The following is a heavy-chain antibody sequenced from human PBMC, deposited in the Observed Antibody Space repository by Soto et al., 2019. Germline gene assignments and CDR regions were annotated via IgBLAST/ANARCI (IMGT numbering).Heavy chain of an antibody. CDR1: GGTFSSYA. V-gene: IGHV1-69*13. Sequence: SVQVSCKAFGGTFSSYAISWVRQAPGQRPEWMGGIIPIFGTANYAQKFQGRVTITADESTSTAYMELSSLRSEDTAVYYCARVYCSSTSCTGLYAFDIWGQGTMVTVSS. CDR3: ARVYCSSTSCTGLYAFDI. D-gene: IGHD2-2*01. J-gene: IGHJ3*02. CDR2: IIPIFGTA.